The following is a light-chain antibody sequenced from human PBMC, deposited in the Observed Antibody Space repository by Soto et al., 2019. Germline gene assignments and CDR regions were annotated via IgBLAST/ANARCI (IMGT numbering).Light chain of an antibody. J-gene: IGLJ1*01. CDR3: SSYTSSSTYV. CDR1: NSDVGGYNY. V-gene: IGLV2-14*01. Sequence: QSALTQPASVSGSPGQSITISCTGTNSDVGGYNYVSWYQQHPGKAPKLMIYDVINRPSGVSNRFSGSKSGNTASLTISGLQAEDEADYYCSSYTSSSTYVFGTGTKVTVL. CDR2: DVI.